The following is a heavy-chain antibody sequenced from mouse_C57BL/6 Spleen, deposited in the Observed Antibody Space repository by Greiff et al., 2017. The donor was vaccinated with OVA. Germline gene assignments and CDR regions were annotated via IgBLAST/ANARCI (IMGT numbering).Heavy chain of an antibody. J-gene: IGHJ1*03. V-gene: IGHV1-55*01. CDR1: GYTFTSYW. CDR3: ARDYYGSSYWYFDV. CDR2: FYPGSGST. Sequence: VQLQQPGAELVKPGASVKMSCKASGYTFTSYWITWVKQRPGQGLEWIGDFYPGSGSTNYNEKFKSKATLTVDTSSSTAYMQLSSLTSEDSAVYCGARDYYGSSYWYFDVWGTGTTVTVSS. D-gene: IGHD1-1*01.